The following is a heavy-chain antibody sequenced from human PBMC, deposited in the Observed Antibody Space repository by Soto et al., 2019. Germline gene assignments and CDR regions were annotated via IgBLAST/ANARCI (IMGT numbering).Heavy chain of an antibody. D-gene: IGHD2-2*01. CDR2: IYYDEGT. Sequence: SETLSLTCSVSGGSITSTIDYWGWIRQSPGKGLEWIGNIYYDEGTFYNPSLKSRVTISVDTSKRQFSLRVSSVTAADTAVYYCARRGSASWRNWFDSWGRGTLVTVSS. J-gene: IGHJ5*01. V-gene: IGHV4-39*01. CDR1: GGSITSTIDY. CDR3: ARRGSASWRNWFDS.